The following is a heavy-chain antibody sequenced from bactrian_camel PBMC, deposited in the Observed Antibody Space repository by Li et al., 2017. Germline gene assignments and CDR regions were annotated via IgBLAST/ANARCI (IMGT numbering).Heavy chain of an antibody. CDR3: AADSRWPVGGPFLNLAVPNFGN. CDR1: GFTYKATC. J-gene: IGHJ6*01. V-gene: IGHV3S53*01. Sequence: HVQLVESGGGSVQAGGSLKLSCKVSGFTYKATCMGWFRTAPEKKREGVAVIASDGTTSYAESVKGRFVLSEDNAKTTLYLQMNSLKPEDTAMYYCAADSRWPVGGPFLNLAVPNFGNWGQGTQVTVS. D-gene: IGHD7*01. CDR2: IASDGTT.